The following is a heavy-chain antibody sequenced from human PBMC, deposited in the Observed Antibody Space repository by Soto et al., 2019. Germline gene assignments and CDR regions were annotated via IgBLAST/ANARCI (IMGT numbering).Heavy chain of an antibody. CDR1: GGSISSGGYS. Sequence: SETLSLTCAVSGGSISSGGYSWSWIRQPPGKGLEWIGYIYHSGSTYYNPSLKSRVTISVDRSKNQFSLKLSSVTAADTAVYYCARATGYCSSTSCYSIWFDPWGQGTLVTVSS. CDR3: ARATGYCSSTSCYSIWFDP. CDR2: IYHSGST. V-gene: IGHV4-30-2*01. J-gene: IGHJ5*02. D-gene: IGHD2-2*01.